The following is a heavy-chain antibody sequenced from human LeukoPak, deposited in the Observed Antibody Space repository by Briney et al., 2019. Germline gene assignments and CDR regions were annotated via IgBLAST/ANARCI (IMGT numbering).Heavy chain of an antibody. CDR1: GYTFTSYY. CDR3: AREGPGMATMSDY. J-gene: IGHJ4*02. D-gene: IGHD5-24*01. V-gene: IGHV1-46*01. CDR2: INPSGGST. Sequence: ASVKVSCKATGYTFTSYYMHWVRQAPGQGLEWMGIINPSGGSTSYAQKFQGRVTMTRDMSTSTVYMELSSLRSEDTAVYYCAREGPGMATMSDYWGQGTLVTVSS.